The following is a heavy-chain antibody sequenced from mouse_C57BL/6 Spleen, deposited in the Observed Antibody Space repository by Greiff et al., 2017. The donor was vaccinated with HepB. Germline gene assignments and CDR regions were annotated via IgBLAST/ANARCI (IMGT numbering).Heavy chain of an antibody. Sequence: QVQLQQSGAELVKPGASVKLSCKASGYTFTEYTIHWVKQRSGQGLEWIGWFYPGSGSIKYNEKFKDKATLTADKSSSTVYMELSRLTSEDSAVYFCARHETSFYHDYEGWFAYWGQGTLVTVSA. CDR2: FYPGSGSI. D-gene: IGHD2-4*01. V-gene: IGHV1-62-2*01. J-gene: IGHJ3*01. CDR1: GYTFTEYT. CDR3: ARHETSFYHDYEGWFAY.